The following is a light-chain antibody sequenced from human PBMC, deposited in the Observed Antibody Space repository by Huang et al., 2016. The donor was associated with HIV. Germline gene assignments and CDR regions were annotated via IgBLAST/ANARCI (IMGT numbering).Light chain of an antibody. V-gene: IGKV1-NL1*01. Sequence: DIQMTQSPSSLSASVGERVTITCRASQGIRTSLAWYQQKPGKAAKLLLYAASRLKSGVPSRCSGSGAATDDTLTIISLQPEDYVTDYCQQYYSTPPITFGQGTRLEIK. CDR2: AAS. J-gene: IGKJ5*01. CDR3: QQYYSTPPIT. CDR1: QGIRTS.